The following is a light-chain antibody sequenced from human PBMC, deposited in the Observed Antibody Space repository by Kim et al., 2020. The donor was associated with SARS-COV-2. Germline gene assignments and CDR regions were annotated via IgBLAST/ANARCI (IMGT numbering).Light chain of an antibody. J-gene: IGLJ1*01. V-gene: IGLV2-8*01. CDR3: SSFSRSDHYL. CDR1: SSDIGAYNF. CDR2: EVT. Sequence: QSVLTQPPSASGSLGQSVTISCTGTSSDIGAYNFVSWYQHHPGKSPRLIIYEVTKRPSGVPDRFSGSKSGNTASLTVSGLQTEDEADYYCSSFSRSDHYLFGTGTKVTVL.